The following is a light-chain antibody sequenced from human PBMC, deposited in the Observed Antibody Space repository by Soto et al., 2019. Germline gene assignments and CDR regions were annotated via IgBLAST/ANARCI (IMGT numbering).Light chain of an antibody. CDR2: GAS. Sequence: EIVLTQSPGTLSLSPGERATLSCRASQSVSSTYLAWYQPTPGQAPRLXXSGASSRANGIPDRFSGSGSGTDLTLTISRLEPEDFAVYDGQQYGSSPTLTFGGGTKVDIK. CDR1: QSVSSTY. J-gene: IGKJ4*01. V-gene: IGKV3-20*01. CDR3: QQYGSSPTLT.